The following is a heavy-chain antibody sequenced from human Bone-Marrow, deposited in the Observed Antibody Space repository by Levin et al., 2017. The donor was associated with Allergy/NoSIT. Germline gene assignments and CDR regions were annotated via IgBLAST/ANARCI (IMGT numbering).Heavy chain of an antibody. J-gene: IGHJ5*02. Sequence: GGSLRLSCAASGFTFGDYAMHWVRQVPGKGLEWVSGISWNSGSLGYAESVKGRLTISRDNAKNSLYLQMSSLRPEDTALKFCTKGSHCYYDSIDNWFDPGGQGTLVTFSS. CDR3: TKGSHCYYDSIDNWFDP. V-gene: IGHV3-9*01. CDR1: GFTFGDYA. D-gene: IGHD3-22*01. CDR2: ISWNSGSL.